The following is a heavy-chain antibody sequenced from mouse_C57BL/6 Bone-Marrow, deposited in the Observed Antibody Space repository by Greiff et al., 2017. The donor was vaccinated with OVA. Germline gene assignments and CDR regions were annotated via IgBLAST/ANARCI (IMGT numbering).Heavy chain of an antibody. CDR2: INPYNGGT. D-gene: IGHD2-3*01. J-gene: IGHJ1*03. CDR3: ARNGYYYWYFDV. CDR1: GYTFTDYY. Sequence: VQLQQSGPVLVKPGASVKMSCKASGYTFTDYYMNWVKQSHGKSLEWIGVINPYNGGTSYNQKFKGKATLTVDKSSSTAYMELNSLTSEDSAVDYCARNGYYYWYFDVWGTGTTVTVSS. V-gene: IGHV1-19*01.